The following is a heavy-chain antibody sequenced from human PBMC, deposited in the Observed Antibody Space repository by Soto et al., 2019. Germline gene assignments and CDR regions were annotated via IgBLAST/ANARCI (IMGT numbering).Heavy chain of an antibody. V-gene: IGHV1-69*13. CDR1: GGTFSSYA. D-gene: IGHD3-22*01. CDR2: IIPIFGTA. J-gene: IGHJ4*02. CDR3: ARKFPYYDSSGYYYDYFDY. Sequence: SVKVSCKASGGTFSSYAISWVRQAPGQGLEWMGGIIPIFGTANYAQKFQGRVTITADESTSTAYMELSSLRSEDTAVYYCARKFPYYDSSGYYYDYFDYWGQGTLVTVSS.